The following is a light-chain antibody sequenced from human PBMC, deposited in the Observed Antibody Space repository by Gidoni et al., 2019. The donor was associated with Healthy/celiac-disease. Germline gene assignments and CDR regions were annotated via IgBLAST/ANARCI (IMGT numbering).Light chain of an antibody. CDR1: QSVSSY. V-gene: IGKV3-11*01. J-gene: IGKJ2*01. CDR3: EQRSNWPYT. CDR2: DAS. Sequence: EIVLTQSPATLSLSPGERATLSCRASQSVSSYLAWSQQKPGQAPRLLIYDASNRATGIPARFSGSGCGTDFTLTISSLEPEDFAVYYCEQRSNWPYTFGQGTKLEIK.